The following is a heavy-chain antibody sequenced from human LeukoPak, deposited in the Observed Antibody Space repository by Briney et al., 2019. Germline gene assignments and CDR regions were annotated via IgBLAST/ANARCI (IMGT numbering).Heavy chain of an antibody. Sequence: SQTLSLTCTVYGGSISGGDWYWSWIRQPQGKGLEGIAYMYYSGSNYYNPSLKSRVTMSADTSKNPLSLRLSSVTAADTAVYYCARPYYYDINIDPWGKGILVTVSS. CDR3: ARPYYYDINIDP. D-gene: IGHD3-22*01. V-gene: IGHV4-30-4*01. CDR2: MYYSGSN. J-gene: IGHJ5*02. CDR1: GGSISGGDWY.